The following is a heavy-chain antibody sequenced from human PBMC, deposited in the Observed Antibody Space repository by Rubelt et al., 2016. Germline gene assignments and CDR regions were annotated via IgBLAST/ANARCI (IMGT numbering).Heavy chain of an antibody. D-gene: IGHD2-2*01. Sequence: QLQLQESGPGLVKPSETLSLTCTVSGGSISSSSYYWGWIRQPPGKGLEWIGSIYYSGSTYYNPSLKSRVTISVDTSKNQFSLKLSSVTAADTAVYYCARLIVVVGAQWFDYWGQGTLVTVSS. CDR2: IYYSGST. CDR1: GGSISSSSYY. J-gene: IGHJ4*02. CDR3: ARLIVVVGAQWFDY. V-gene: IGHV4-39*01.